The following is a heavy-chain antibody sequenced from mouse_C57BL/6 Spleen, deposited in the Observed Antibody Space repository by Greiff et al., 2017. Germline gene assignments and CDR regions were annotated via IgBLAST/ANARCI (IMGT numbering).Heavy chain of an antibody. CDR1: GYTFTEYT. D-gene: IGHD1-1*01. CDR3: ARGAFITTVGPSWCAY. V-gene: IGHV1-62-2*01. Sequence: QVQLQQSGAELVKPGASVKLSCKASGYTFTEYTIHWVKQRSGQGLEWIGWFYPGSGSIKYNEKFKDKATLTADKSSSTVYMQLSSLTSEDSAVXYCARGAFITTVGPSWCAYWGQGTLVTVSA. J-gene: IGHJ3*01. CDR2: FYPGSGSI.